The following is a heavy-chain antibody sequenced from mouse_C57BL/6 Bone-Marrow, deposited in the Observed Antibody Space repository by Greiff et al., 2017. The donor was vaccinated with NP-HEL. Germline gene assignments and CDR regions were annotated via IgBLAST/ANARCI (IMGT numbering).Heavy chain of an antibody. Sequence: VQLQQSGAELVRPGASVTLSCKASGYTFTDYEMHWVKQTPVHGLEWIGAIDPETGGTAYNQKFKGKAILTADKSSSTAYMELRSLTSEDSAVYYCTRNYGNYVGYFDVWGTGTTVTVSS. D-gene: IGHD2-1*01. CDR2: IDPETGGT. J-gene: IGHJ1*03. CDR1: GYTFTDYE. CDR3: TRNYGNYVGYFDV. V-gene: IGHV1-15*01.